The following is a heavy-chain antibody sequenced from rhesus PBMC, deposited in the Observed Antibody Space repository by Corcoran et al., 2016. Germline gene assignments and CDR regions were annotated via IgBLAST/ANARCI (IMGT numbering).Heavy chain of an antibody. J-gene: IGHJ4*01. CDR1: GVAVSSNY. CDR3: ARVGLRYFFDY. V-gene: IGHV4S11*01. CDR2: IYGSGSSP. Sequence: QVHLQESGPGLVKPLETLSLTCAVSGVAVSSNYCSWIRQPPGKGLEWIGHIYGSGSSPNYTPSLKSRVTLSVDTSKNQFSLHLSSVTAADTALYYCARVGLRYFFDYWGQGVLVTVSS. D-gene: IGHD4-29*01.